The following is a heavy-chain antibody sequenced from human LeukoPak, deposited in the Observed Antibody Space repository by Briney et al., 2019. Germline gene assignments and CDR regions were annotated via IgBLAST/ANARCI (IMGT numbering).Heavy chain of an antibody. CDR1: GGSLSSYY. CDR3: ARASGWFGDLDYFDY. J-gene: IGHJ4*02. D-gene: IGHD3-10*01. Sequence: SETLSLTCTVSGGSLSSYYWSWLRQPPGKGLEWIGYIYYTGSTNYNPSLKSRVTISLDTSKAHFSLKLTSVTAADTAMYFCARASGWFGDLDYFDYWGQGTLVTVSS. CDR2: IYYTGST. V-gene: IGHV4-59*01.